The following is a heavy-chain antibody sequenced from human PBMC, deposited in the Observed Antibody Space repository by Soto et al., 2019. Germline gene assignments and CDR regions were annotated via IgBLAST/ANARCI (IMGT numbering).Heavy chain of an antibody. D-gene: IGHD1-26*01. Sequence: QVQLVQSGAEVKKPGASVKVSCKASGYTFTSYGISWVRQAPGQGLEWMGWISAYNGNTNYAQKLQGRVTVTTYISTSTAYMELRRLRSDGTAVYFCGGDRWSYALDYWGQGTLVTVSS. CDR1: GYTFTSYG. CDR2: ISAYNGNT. J-gene: IGHJ4*02. CDR3: GGDRWSYALDY. V-gene: IGHV1-18*01.